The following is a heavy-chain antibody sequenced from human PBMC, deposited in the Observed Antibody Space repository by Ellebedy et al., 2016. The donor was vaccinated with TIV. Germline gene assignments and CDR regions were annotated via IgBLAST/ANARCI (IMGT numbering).Heavy chain of an antibody. CDR3: ARGLSIRNDVWFDP. D-gene: IGHD1-1*01. CDR2: VNPNNGGT. CDR1: GYTFTGYY. V-gene: IGHV1-2*02. J-gene: IGHJ5*02. Sequence: AASVKVSCKASGYTFTGYYMYWVRPAPGQGLEWMGWVNPNNGGTTFAQKFQGRVTLTTDTSINTAYMELSSLRSNDTSVYYCARGLSIRNDVWFDPWGQGTLVTVSS.